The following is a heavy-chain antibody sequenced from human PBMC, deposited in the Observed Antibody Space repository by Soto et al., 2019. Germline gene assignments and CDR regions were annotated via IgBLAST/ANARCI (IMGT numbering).Heavy chain of an antibody. CDR2: IYYSGST. V-gene: IGHV4-30-4*01. Sequence: QVQLQESGPGLVKPSQTLSLTCTVSGGSISSGDYYWSWIRQPPGKGLEWIGYIYYSGSTYYNPSLKRRVTISVDTSKNQFSLKLSSVTAADTAVYYCARGDGGYGYYFDYWGQGTLVTVSS. J-gene: IGHJ4*02. CDR3: ARGDGGYGYYFDY. CDR1: GGSISSGDYY. D-gene: IGHD5-12*01.